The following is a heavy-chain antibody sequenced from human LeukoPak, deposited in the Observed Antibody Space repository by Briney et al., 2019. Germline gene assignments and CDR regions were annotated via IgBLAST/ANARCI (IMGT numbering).Heavy chain of an antibody. CDR2: INHSGST. J-gene: IGHJ4*02. Sequence: PSETLSLTCAVYGGSFSGYYWSWIRLPPGKGLEWNGEINHSGSTNYNPSLKSRVTISVDTSKNQFSLKLSSVTAADTAVYYCARVSVPQAGWGQGTLVTVSS. CDR3: ARVSVPQAG. CDR1: GGSFSGYY. V-gene: IGHV4-34*01.